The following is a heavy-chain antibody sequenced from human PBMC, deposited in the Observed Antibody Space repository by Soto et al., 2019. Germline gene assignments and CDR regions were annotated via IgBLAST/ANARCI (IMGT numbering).Heavy chain of an antibody. CDR3: ARGWGLVS. J-gene: IGHJ4*02. D-gene: IGHD3-16*01. V-gene: IGHV1-69*01. Sequence: QMEQSGAEVRKPGSSVKVSCKPSGGSLTSYPMAWVRQAPGQGFEWMGGIIPIHGATEYAQKFQGRVTITADESTNRATLELTGLTSEDTAVYYCARGWGLVSWGQGTLVTVSS. CDR1: GGSLTSYP. CDR2: IIPIHGAT.